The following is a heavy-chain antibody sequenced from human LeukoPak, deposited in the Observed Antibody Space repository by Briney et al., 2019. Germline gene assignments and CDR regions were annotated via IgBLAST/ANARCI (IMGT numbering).Heavy chain of an antibody. D-gene: IGHD3-10*02. CDR1: EFTVSNYY. CDR3: ARESPMVGDNYFGMDV. J-gene: IGHJ6*02. CDR2: IYKGGSK. V-gene: IGHV3-66*01. Sequence: GGSLRLSCAVSEFTVSNYYMHWVRQAPGKGPEWVSVIYKGGSKYYADSVKGRFTIPRDNSKNMLELQLNSLRAEDTAVYYCARESPMVGDNYFGMDVWGQGTTVTVS.